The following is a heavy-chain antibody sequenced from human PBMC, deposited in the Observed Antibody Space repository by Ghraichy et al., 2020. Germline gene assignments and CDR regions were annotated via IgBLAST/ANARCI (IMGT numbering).Heavy chain of an antibody. CDR2: INHSGST. D-gene: IGHD6-19*01. Sequence: SETLSLTCAVYGGSFSGYYWSWIRQPPGKGLEWIGEINHSGSTNYNPSLKSRVTISVDTSKNQFSLKLSSVTAADTAVYYCARGEWLVDSLYFCGYWGQGTLVTVSS. CDR3: ARGEWLVDSLYFCGY. J-gene: IGHJ4*02. CDR1: GGSFSGYY. V-gene: IGHV4-34*01.